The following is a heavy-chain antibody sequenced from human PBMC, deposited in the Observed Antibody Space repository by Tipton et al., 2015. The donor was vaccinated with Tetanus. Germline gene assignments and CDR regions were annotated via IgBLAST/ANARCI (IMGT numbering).Heavy chain of an antibody. CDR3: ARDHRLSASYAGWFDP. J-gene: IGHJ5*02. Sequence: LRLSCTVSGGSITSSIDYWGWVRQPPGKGLEWIGSVYYSGNTDYNPSLKSRVTISVDTSRKQFSLRLSSVTAADTAIYYCARDHRLSASYAGWFDPWGQGTLVTVSS. V-gene: IGHV4-39*07. CDR2: VYYSGNT. D-gene: IGHD1-26*01. CDR1: GGSITSSIDY.